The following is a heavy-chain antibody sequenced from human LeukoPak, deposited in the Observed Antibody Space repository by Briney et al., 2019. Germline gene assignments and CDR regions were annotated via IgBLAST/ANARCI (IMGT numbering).Heavy chain of an antibody. Sequence: ESLQFSCKGCDYSFTNYWIGWLRQMPGKGLEWMGIIYPGDSDTRYSPSFQGQVTISADKSICTAYLQWSSLEASDTAMYYCARDARGYSYSDAIDIWGHGVMVTVSS. CDR2: IYPGDSDT. J-gene: IGHJ3*02. CDR3: ARDARGYSYSDAIDI. V-gene: IGHV5-51*01. D-gene: IGHD5-18*01. CDR1: DYSFTNYW.